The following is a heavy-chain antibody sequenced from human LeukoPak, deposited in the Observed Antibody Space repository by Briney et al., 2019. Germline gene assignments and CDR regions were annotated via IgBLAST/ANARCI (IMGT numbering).Heavy chain of an antibody. D-gene: IGHD3-3*01. V-gene: IGHV4-34*01. Sequence: SETLSLTCAVYGGSFSGYYWSWIRQPPGKGLEWIGEINHSGSTNYNPSLKSRVTISVDPSKNQFSLKLSSVPAADTAVYYCARSFRVVIPDAFDIWGQGTMVTVSS. J-gene: IGHJ3*02. CDR1: GGSFSGYY. CDR2: INHSGST. CDR3: ARSFRVVIPDAFDI.